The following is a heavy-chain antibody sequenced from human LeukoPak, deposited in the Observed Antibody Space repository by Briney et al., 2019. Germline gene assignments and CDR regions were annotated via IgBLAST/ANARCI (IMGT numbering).Heavy chain of an antibody. CDR2: IIPIFGTA. D-gene: IGHD2-2*02. V-gene: IGHV1-69*05. Sequence: GASVKVSCKASGGTFSSYAISWVRQAPGQGLEWMGGIIPIFGTANYAQKFQGRVTITTDESTSTAYMELSSLRSEDTAVYYCARADNYCSSTSCYIPDYWGQGTLVTVSS. CDR1: GGTFSSYA. J-gene: IGHJ4*02. CDR3: ARADNYCSSTSCYIPDY.